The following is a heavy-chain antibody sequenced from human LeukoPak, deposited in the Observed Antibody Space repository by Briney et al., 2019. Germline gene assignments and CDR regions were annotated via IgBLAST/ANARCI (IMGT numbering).Heavy chain of an antibody. CDR2: VFHTGSS. D-gene: IGHD4-11*01. CDR3: ARGSSTTGHDD. J-gene: IGHJ4*02. CDR1: GYSISSGYY. Sequence: PSETLSLTCAVSGYSISSGYYCGWIRQPPGKGPEWIGSVFHTGSSYYIPSLKSRVTISVDTSKNQFSLEVSSVTAADTAIYYCARGSSTTGHDDRGAETLVTVSS. V-gene: IGHV4-38-2*01.